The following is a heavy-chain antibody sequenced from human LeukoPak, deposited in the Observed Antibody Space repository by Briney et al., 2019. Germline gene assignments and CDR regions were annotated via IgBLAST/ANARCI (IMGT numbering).Heavy chain of an antibody. J-gene: IGHJ6*02. CDR3: ARVGPNYGMDV. CDR1: GYTFTSYG. Sequence: GASVKFACKASGYTFTSYGISWVRQAPGQGLEWMGWISDYNGNTNYAQKLQGRVTMTTETYTSTAYMELRSLRSDATAVYYCARVGPNYGMDVWGQGTLVTVSS. CDR2: ISDYNGNT. V-gene: IGHV1-18*01.